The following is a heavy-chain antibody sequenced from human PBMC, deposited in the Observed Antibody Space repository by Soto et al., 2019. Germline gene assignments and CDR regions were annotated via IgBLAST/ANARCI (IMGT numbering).Heavy chain of an antibody. Sequence: GGSLRLSCAASGFTFSSYEMNWVRQAPGKGLEWVSYISSSGSTIYYADSVKGRFTISRDNAKNSLCLQMNSLRAEDTAVYYCAREGVGRWEPRDYYYYGMDVWGQGTTVTVS. D-gene: IGHD1-26*01. CDR2: ISSSGSTI. J-gene: IGHJ6*02. CDR1: GFTFSSYE. V-gene: IGHV3-48*03. CDR3: AREGVGRWEPRDYYYYGMDV.